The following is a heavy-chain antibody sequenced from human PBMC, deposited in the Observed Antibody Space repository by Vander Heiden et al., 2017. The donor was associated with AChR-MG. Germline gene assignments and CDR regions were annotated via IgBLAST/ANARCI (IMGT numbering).Heavy chain of an antibody. CDR2: IIPIFGTA. V-gene: IGHV1-69*06. CDR1: GGTFSSYA. Sequence: QVQLVQSGAEVKKPGSSVKVSCKASGGTFSSYAISWVRQAPGQGLEWMGGIIPIFGTANYAQKFQGRVTITADKSTSTAYMELSSLRYEDTAVYYCARGTLPVRGRPHYYMDVWGEGTTVTVSS. D-gene: IGHD3-10*02. J-gene: IGHJ6*03. CDR3: ARGTLPVRGRPHYYMDV.